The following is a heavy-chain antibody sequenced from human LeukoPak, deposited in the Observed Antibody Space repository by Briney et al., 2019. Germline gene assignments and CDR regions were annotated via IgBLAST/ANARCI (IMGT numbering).Heavy chain of an antibody. D-gene: IGHD6-13*01. J-gene: IGHJ6*02. CDR3: ARDRRRVGIAAAGYYYYAMDV. Sequence: PGGSLRLSCAASGFTFSSYAMSWVRQAPGKGLEWVSAISGSGGSTYYADSVKGRFTISRDNSKNTLYLQMNSLRAEDTAVYYCARDRRRVGIAAAGYYYYAMDVWGQGTTVTVSS. CDR1: GFTFSSYA. V-gene: IGHV3-23*01. CDR2: ISGSGGST.